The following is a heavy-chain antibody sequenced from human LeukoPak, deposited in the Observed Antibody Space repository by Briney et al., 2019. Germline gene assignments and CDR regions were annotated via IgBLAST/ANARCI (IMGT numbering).Heavy chain of an antibody. D-gene: IGHD3-16*01. CDR3: AKGRGFRVWDPWDN. J-gene: IGHJ4*02. Sequence: GGSLRLSCAASGFTFSSYDMSWVRQAPGKGLEWVSTISGSDGNTYYADSVKGRFTISRDNSKNTLFLEMNSLRVKDTAVYYCAKGRGFRVWDPWDNWGQGTLITVSS. CDR1: GFTFSSYD. CDR2: ISGSDGNT. V-gene: IGHV3-23*01.